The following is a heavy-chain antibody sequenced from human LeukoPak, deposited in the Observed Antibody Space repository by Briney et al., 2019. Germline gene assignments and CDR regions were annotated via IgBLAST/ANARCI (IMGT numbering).Heavy chain of an antibody. CDR2: IYYSGST. Sequence: PSETLSLTCTVSGGSISSYYWSWIRQPPGKGLEWIGYIYYSGSTNYNPSLKGRVTISVDTSKNQFSLKLSSVTAADTAVYYCARAAQLTDAFDIWGQGTMVTVSS. CDR3: ARAAQLTDAFDI. CDR1: GGSISSYY. J-gene: IGHJ3*02. V-gene: IGHV4-59*01. D-gene: IGHD5-24*01.